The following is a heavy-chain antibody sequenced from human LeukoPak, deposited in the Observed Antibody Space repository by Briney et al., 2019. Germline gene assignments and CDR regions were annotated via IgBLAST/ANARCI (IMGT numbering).Heavy chain of an antibody. J-gene: IGHJ4*02. CDR1: AYTFTSYY. D-gene: IGHD3-22*01. CDR2: INPSGGST. CDR3: ARDRGAYYDSSGYLPDY. V-gene: IGHV1-46*01. Sequence: ASVKVSCKASAYTFTSYYMHWVRQAPGQGLEWLGIINPSGGSTSYAQKFQGRVTMTRDTSTSTVYMELSSLRSEDTAVYYCARDRGAYYDSSGYLPDYWGQGTLVTVSS.